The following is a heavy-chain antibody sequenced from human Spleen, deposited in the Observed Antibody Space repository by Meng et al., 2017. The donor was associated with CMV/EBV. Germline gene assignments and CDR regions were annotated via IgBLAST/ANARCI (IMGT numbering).Heavy chain of an antibody. Sequence: GESLKISCAASGFTFSSYSMNWVRQAPGKGLEWVSSISSSSSYIYYADSVKGRFTISRDNSRNTLDLQMNSLRLEDTALYYCARDPTGGGSYYAYWGQGTLVTVSS. D-gene: IGHD1-26*01. CDR3: ARDPTGGGSYYAY. J-gene: IGHJ4*02. CDR2: ISSSSSYI. V-gene: IGHV3-21*01. CDR1: GFTFSSYS.